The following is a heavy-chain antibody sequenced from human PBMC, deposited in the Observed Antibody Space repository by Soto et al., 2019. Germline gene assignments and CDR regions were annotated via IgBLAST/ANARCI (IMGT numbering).Heavy chain of an antibody. Sequence: GGSLRLSCAASGFTFSSYGMHWVRQAPGKGLEWVAVISYDGNNKYYGDSVKGRFTISRDNSKNTLYLQMNSLRAEDTAVYYCAQARVTSFGVASDYWGQGTLVTVSS. CDR2: ISYDGNNK. D-gene: IGHD3-3*01. J-gene: IGHJ4*02. CDR1: GFTFSSYG. V-gene: IGHV3-30*18. CDR3: AQARVTSFGVASDY.